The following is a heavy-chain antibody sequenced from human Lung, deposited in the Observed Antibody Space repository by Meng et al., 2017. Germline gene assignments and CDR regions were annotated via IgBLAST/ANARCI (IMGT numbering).Heavy chain of an antibody. J-gene: IGHJ4*02. D-gene: IGHD6-13*01. CDR3: ARGLSGASSWYLIRSGYFDY. CDR1: GGSFSGYY. V-gene: IGHV4-34*01. CDR2: INHSGST. Sequence: QRGGAGLFEPSETLSLTCAVYGGSFSGYYWSWIRQPPGKGLEWIGEINHSGSTNYNPSLKSRVTISVDTSKNQFSLKLSSVTAADTAVYYCARGLSGASSWYLIRSGYFDYWGQGTLVTVSS.